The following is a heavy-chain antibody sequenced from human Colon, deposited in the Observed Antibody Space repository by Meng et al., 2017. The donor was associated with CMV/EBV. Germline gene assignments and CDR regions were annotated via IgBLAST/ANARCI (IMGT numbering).Heavy chain of an antibody. V-gene: IGHV4-39*07. CDR1: GGSITSSNYY. J-gene: IGHJ6*02. CDR3: ALIPPRGYSYGYPNNYYYGMDV. D-gene: IGHD5-18*01. CDR2: INHSGST. Sequence: GSLRLSCTVSGGSITSSNYYWSWIRQPPGKGLEWIGEINHSGSTNYNPSLKSRVTISVDTSKNQFSLKLSSVTAADTAVYYCALIPPRGYSYGYPNNYYYGMDVWGQGTTVTVSS.